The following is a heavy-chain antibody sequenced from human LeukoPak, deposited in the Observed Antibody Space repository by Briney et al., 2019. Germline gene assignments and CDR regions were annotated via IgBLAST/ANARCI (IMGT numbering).Heavy chain of an antibody. D-gene: IGHD2-15*01. J-gene: IGHJ4*02. Sequence: GGSLRLSCVASGFTFGKYWMSWVRQAPGKGLEWVANIKLDGSEKNYVDSVKGRFTISRDNSKNTLYLQLNSLGAEDTAVYYCAAQPCSVGRCYLDYWGQGTLVTVSS. CDR2: IKLDGSEK. V-gene: IGHV3-7*01. CDR3: AAQPCSVGRCYLDY. CDR1: GFTFGKYW.